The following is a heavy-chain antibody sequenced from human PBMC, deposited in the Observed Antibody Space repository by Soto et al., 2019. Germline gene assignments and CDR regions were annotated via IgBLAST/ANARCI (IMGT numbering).Heavy chain of an antibody. D-gene: IGHD6-6*01. Sequence: ASMKVSCKTAGYTFSSYGITWVRQAPGQGLEWMGRIGAFNGNTNYAQNLQGRVTMTTDTSTTTASMELRSLNSDDTAVYYCAKDRVTYRISSGLDFCGPGSTVTV. CDR2: IGAFNGNT. CDR3: AKDRVTYRISSGLDF. V-gene: IGHV1-18*04. CDR1: GYTFSSYG. J-gene: IGHJ6*02.